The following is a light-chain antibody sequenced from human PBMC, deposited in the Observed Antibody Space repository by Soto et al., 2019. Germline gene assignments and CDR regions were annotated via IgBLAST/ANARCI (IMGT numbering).Light chain of an antibody. Sequence: DIQMTQSPSTLSASVGDRVTITCRASQSLSGALAWYRQKPGMAPDLLIYDASTVDIGVPSRFGGSGSGTVFTLTISSLQPVDFAVYYCQQYKSSSITFGRGTKVE. J-gene: IGKJ2*01. CDR3: QQYKSSSIT. CDR1: QSLSGA. V-gene: IGKV1-5*01. CDR2: DAS.